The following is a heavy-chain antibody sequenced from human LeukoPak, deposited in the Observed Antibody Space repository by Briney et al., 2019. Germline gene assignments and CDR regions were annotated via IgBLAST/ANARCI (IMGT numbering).Heavy chain of an antibody. D-gene: IGHD3-22*01. CDR3: ARQGITMTSHFDY. CDR1: GGSISGYY. J-gene: IGHJ4*02. V-gene: IGHV4-39*01. Sequence: SETLSLTCTVSGGSISGYYWSWIRQPPGKGLEWIGSIYYSGSTHYNPSLKSRVTISVDTSKNQFSQKLSSVTAAYTAVYYCARQGITMTSHFDYWGQGTLVTVSS. CDR2: IYYSGST.